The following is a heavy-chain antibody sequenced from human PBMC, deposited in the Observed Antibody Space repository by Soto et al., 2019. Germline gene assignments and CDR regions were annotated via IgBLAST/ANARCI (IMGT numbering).Heavy chain of an antibody. V-gene: IGHV3-33*01. CDR2: IWYDGSNK. Sequence: QVQLVESGGGVVQPGRSLRLSCAASGFTFSSYGMHWVRQAPGKGLEWVAVIWYDGSNKYYADSVKGRFTISRDNSKNPLYLQMNRLGAEDKAVYYCARDRAVATENYYGMDVWGQGTTVTVSS. D-gene: IGHD5-12*01. J-gene: IGHJ6*02. CDR3: ARDRAVATENYYGMDV. CDR1: GFTFSSYG.